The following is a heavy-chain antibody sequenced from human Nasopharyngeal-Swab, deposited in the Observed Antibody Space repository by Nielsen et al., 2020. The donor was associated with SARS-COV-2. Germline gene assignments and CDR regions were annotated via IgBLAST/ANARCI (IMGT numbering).Heavy chain of an antibody. CDR3: ARDLGCSGGSCYLLDL. CDR2: INSDGSST. D-gene: IGHD2-15*01. V-gene: IGHV3-74*01. J-gene: IGHJ5*02. CDR1: GFTFSSYW. Sequence: GESLKISCAASGFTFSSYWMHWVRQAPGKGLVWVSRINSDGSSTSYADSVKGRFTISRDNAKNTLYLQMNSLRAGDTAVYYCARDLGCSGGSCYLLDLWGQGTLVTVSS.